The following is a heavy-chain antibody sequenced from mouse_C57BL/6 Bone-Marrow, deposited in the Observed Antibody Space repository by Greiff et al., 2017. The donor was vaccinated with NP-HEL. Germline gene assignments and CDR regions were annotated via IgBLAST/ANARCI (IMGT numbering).Heavy chain of an antibody. CDR1: GFSLTSYA. D-gene: IGHD1-1*01. Sequence: VKLVESGPGLVAPSQSLSITCTVSGFSLTSYAISWVRQPPGKGLEWLGVLWTGGGTNYNSALKSRLSISKDNSKSQVFLKMNSLQTDDTARYYCARITTVVAPYAMDDWGQGTSVTVSS. CDR2: LWTGGGT. V-gene: IGHV2-9-1*01. J-gene: IGHJ4*01. CDR3: ARITTVVAPYAMDD.